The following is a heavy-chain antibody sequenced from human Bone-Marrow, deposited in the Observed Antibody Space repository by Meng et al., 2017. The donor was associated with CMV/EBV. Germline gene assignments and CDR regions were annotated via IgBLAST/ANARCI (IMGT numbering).Heavy chain of an antibody. CDR3: VTYRTSADY. CDR2: IKSDGSEK. CDR1: GFTFSSSW. Sequence: ESLKISCEASGFTFSSSWMTWVRQAPGKGLEWVANIKSDGSEKYYVDSVKGRFTIFRDNAENSMFLQMNSLRVEDTAVYYCVTYRTSADYWGQGMLVTVSS. D-gene: IGHD1-1*01. V-gene: IGHV3-7*01. J-gene: IGHJ4*02.